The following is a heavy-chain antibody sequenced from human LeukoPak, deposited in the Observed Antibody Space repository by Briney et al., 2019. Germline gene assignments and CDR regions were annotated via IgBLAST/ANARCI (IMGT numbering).Heavy chain of an antibody. CDR2: INHSGST. Sequence: PSETLSLTCAVYGGSFSGYYWSWNRQPPGKGLEWIGEINHSGSTNYNPSLKSRVTISVDTSKNQFSLKLSSVTAADTAVYYCASPTDWFDPWGQGTLVTVSS. CDR1: GGSFSGYY. V-gene: IGHV4-34*01. J-gene: IGHJ5*02. CDR3: ASPTDWFDP.